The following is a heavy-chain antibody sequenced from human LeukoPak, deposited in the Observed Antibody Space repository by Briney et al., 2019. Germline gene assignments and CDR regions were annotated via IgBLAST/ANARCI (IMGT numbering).Heavy chain of an antibody. V-gene: IGHV3-20*04. CDR3: ARDIAAVMLGAFDI. D-gene: IGHD6-13*01. CDR2: INWNGGST. CDR1: GFTFDDYG. J-gene: IGHJ3*02. Sequence: GGSLRLSCAASGFTFDDYGMSWVRQAPGKGPEWVSGINWNGGSTGYADSVKGRFTISRDNAKNSLYLQMNSLRAEDTALYYCARDIAAVMLGAFDIWGQGTMVTVSS.